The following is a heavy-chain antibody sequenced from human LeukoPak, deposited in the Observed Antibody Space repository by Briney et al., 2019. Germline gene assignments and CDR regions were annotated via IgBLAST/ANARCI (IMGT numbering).Heavy chain of an antibody. J-gene: IGHJ5*02. CDR2: INHDGSDT. CDR1: GFTFSSYW. CDR3: VRGGPSTWS. Sequence: PGGSLRLSCAASGFTFSSYWMHWVRQVPGRGPAWVSRINHDGSDTIYADSVRGRFTISRDDAKNTLYLQMNNLRAEDTAVYYCVRGGPSTWSWGQGTLVTVSS. V-gene: IGHV3-74*01. D-gene: IGHD2-15*01.